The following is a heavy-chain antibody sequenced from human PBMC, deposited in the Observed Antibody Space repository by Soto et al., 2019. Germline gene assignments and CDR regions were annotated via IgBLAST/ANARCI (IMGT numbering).Heavy chain of an antibody. D-gene: IGHD3-10*01. CDR3: ATSLWFATQPET. J-gene: IGHJ5*02. Sequence: QVQLQQWGAGLLKPSETLSLTCAVYGGSFSNNYWTWFRQPPGKGLEWIGEISPSGTTKYIPSLHSRGTISVDTSRKQFFLKVTSVSAADTAVYYCATSLWFATQPETWGPGTLVTVSS. CDR2: ISPSGTT. V-gene: IGHV4-34*01. CDR1: GGSFSNNY.